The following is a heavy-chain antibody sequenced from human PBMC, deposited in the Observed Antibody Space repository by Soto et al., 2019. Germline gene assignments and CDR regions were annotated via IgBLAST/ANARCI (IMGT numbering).Heavy chain of an antibody. CDR2: MHYTGIS. J-gene: IGHJ5*02. V-gene: IGHV4-59*08. D-gene: IGHD6-19*01. CDR3: AKHFIAVGGTVSNWFDP. Sequence: SETLSLTCSFSGDSVTSHYLTWIRQSPEKGLEWIGYMHYTGISHYNPSLKSRLTISVDTSKNQFSLQLSSVTVADTALYYCAKHFIAVGGTVSNWFDPSGPGTLVTVSS. CDR1: GDSVTSHY.